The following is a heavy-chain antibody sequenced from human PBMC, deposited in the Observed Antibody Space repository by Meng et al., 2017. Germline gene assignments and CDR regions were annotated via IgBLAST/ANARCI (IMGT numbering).Heavy chain of an antibody. V-gene: IGHV1-3*01. Sequence: QAKFGRLGAEVKKPVTVCECSFKPSGYTFTSDAMHWVLQAPGQRLEWMGWINAGNGNKKYSQKFQGRVTITRDTSASTAYIELSSLRSEDTAVYYCARNIDYWGQGTLVTVSS. CDR2: INAGNGNK. J-gene: IGHJ4*02. CDR3: ARNIDY. CDR1: GYTFTSDA.